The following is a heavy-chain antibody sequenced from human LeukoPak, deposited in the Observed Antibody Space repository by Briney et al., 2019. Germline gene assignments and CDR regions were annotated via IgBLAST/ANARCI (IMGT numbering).Heavy chain of an antibody. CDR3: AKEYYYDSSGPFDY. D-gene: IGHD3-22*01. V-gene: IGHV3-30*18. Sequence: GGSLRLSCAASGFTFSSYGMHWVRQAPGKGLEWVAVISYDGSNKYYADSVKGRFTISRDNSKNTLYLQMDSLRAEDTAVYYCAKEYYYDSSGPFDYWGQGTLVTVSS. CDR1: GFTFSSYG. J-gene: IGHJ4*02. CDR2: ISYDGSNK.